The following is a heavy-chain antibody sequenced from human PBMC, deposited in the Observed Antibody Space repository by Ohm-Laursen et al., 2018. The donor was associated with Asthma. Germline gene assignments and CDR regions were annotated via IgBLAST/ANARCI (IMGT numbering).Heavy chain of an antibody. Sequence: SLRLSCAASGFTFSSYAMSWVRQAPGKGLEWVSAISGSGGSTYYADSVKGRFTISRDNSKNTLYLQMNSLRAEDTAVYYCAKVVLVVVAGGYGMDVWGQGTTVTVSS. CDR2: ISGSGGST. D-gene: IGHD2-15*01. J-gene: IGHJ6*02. CDR1: GFTFSSYA. CDR3: AKVVLVVVAGGYGMDV. V-gene: IGHV3-23*01.